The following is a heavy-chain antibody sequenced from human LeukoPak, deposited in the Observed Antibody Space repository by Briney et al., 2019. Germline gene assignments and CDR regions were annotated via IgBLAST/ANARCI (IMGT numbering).Heavy chain of an antibody. Sequence: SETLSLTCSVSGGSISDYYWSWIRQPPGKGLEWIGYIYRGGTINYNPSVKSRVTMSLDTSKNQISLMLNSVTAADTAIDDCARHWLEAAKTYSYWFDPWGQGTLVTVSS. CDR3: ARHWLEAAKTYSYWFDP. D-gene: IGHD6-13*01. CDR1: GGSISDYY. J-gene: IGHJ5*02. V-gene: IGHV4-4*09. CDR2: IYRGGTI.